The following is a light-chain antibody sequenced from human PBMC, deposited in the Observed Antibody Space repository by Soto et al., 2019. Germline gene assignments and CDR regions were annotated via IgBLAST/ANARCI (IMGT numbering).Light chain of an antibody. J-gene: IGKJ2*01. CDR1: QSVSSN. CDR2: SAS. V-gene: IGKV3-15*01. Sequence: EIVMTQSPATLSVSPGERVTLSCRASQSVSSNLAWFQQKAGQAPRLLIYSASTRATGIPGRFSGSGSGTEFTLTISSLQSEDFAVYYCLQYKNWPPYTFGQGTKLEIK. CDR3: LQYKNWPPYT.